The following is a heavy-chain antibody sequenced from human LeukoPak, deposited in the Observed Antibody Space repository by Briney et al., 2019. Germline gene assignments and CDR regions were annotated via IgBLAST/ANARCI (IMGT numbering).Heavy chain of an antibody. CDR2: VSSDGANK. D-gene: IGHD6-19*01. V-gene: IGHV3-30*04. J-gene: IGHJ4*02. CDR3: ARDRPGISVAGAFDY. Sequence: GGSLRLSCAASRFSFSNFVMHWVRQAPGKGREWVAVVSSDGANKYYADSVKGRFTISRDNSKNTLYIEMNSLRPEDTAVYYCARDRPGISVAGAFDYWGQGTLVTVSS. CDR1: RFSFSNFV.